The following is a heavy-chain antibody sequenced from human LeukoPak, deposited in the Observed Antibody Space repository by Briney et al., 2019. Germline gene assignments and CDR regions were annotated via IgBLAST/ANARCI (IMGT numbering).Heavy chain of an antibody. CDR1: GYTFTSYG. V-gene: IGHV1-18*01. CDR2: ISAYNGNT. D-gene: IGHD3-22*01. CDR3: ASWYYYDTNYGMDV. J-gene: IGHJ6*02. Sequence: ASVKVSCKASGYTFTSYGISWVRQAPGQGLEWMGWISAYNGNTNYAQKLQGRVTMTTDTSTSTAYMELRSLRSDDTAVYYCASWYYYDTNYGMDVWGQGTTVTASS.